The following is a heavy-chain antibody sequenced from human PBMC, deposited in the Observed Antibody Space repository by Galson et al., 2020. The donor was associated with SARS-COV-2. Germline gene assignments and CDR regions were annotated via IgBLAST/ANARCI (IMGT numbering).Heavy chain of an antibody. J-gene: IGHJ5*02. V-gene: IGHV3-48*01. Sequence: GESLKISCAASGFPFSTYDMTWVRQAPGKGPECISSIGGSGSHTSYADSVRGRFTISRDNAKNSLYLQMNSLRAEDTALYYCARGYGSGTFFSWGQGTLVTVSS. CDR3: ARGYGSGTFFS. CDR2: IGGSGSHT. CDR1: GFPFSTYD. D-gene: IGHD3-10*01.